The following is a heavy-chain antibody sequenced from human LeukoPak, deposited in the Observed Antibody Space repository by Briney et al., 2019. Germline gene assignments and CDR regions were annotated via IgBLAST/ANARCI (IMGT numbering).Heavy chain of an antibody. CDR2: LSASGGTT. Sequence: PGGSLRLSCAASGFTFSSYAMSWVRQAPGEGLDWVSALSASGGTTHYADSVKGRFTISRDNSENTLYLQMNSLRAEDTAVYYCAREPREYCSRIACPNWFESWGQGTLVTVSS. D-gene: IGHD2-2*01. CDR3: AREPREYCSRIACPNWFES. V-gene: IGHV3-23*01. CDR1: GFTFSSYA. J-gene: IGHJ5*01.